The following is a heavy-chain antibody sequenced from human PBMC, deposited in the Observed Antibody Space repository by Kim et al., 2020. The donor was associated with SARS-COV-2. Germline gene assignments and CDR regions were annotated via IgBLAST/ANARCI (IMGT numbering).Heavy chain of an antibody. CDR2: INHSGST. CDR3: ARSRRYCSGGSCVSGQLRG. Sequence: SETLSLTCAVYGGSFSGYYWSWIRQPPGKGLEWIGEINHSGSTNYNPSLKSRVTISVDTSKNQFSLKLSSVTAADTAVYYCARSRRYCSGGSCVSGQLRGWGQGTLVTVSS. J-gene: IGHJ4*02. D-gene: IGHD2-15*01. CDR1: GGSFSGYY. V-gene: IGHV4-34*01.